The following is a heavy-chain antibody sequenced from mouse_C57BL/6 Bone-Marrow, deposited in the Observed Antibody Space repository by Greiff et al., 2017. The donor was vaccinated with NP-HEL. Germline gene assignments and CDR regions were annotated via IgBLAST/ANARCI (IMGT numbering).Heavy chain of an antibody. J-gene: IGHJ2*01. CDR1: GFTFSDYY. CDR3: ARAPFITTVVPYFDY. CDR2: INYDGSST. Sequence: EVMLVESEGGLVQPGSSMKLSCTASGFTFSDYYLAWVRQVPEKGLEWVANINYDGSSTYYLDSLKSRFIISRDNAKNILYLQMSSLKSEDTATYYCARAPFITTVVPYFDYWGQGTTLTVSS. D-gene: IGHD1-1*01. V-gene: IGHV5-16*01.